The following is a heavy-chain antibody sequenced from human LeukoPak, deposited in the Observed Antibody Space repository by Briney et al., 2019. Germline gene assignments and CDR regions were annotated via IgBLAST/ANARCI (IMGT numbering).Heavy chain of an antibody. V-gene: IGHV1-2*02. CDR2: INPNSGGT. D-gene: IGHD4-23*01. CDR1: GYTFTGYY. CDR3: ARDLSGNSAGGAFDI. Sequence: ASVKVSCKASGYTFTGYYMHWVRQAPGQGLEWMGWINPNSGGTDYAQKFQGRVTMTRDTSISTAYMELSRLRSDDTAVYYCARDLSGNSAGGAFDIWGQGTMVTVSS. J-gene: IGHJ3*02.